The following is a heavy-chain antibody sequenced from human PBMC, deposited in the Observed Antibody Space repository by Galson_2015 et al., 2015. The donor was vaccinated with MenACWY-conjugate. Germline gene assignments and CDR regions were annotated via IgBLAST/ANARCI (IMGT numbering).Heavy chain of an antibody. Sequence: SLRLSCAASGFIFSSYAMNWVRQAPGTGLEWVSLISSSSSYTNYADSVKGRFTISRDNAKNSLYLQINSLRAEDTAVYYCARVAAGDHEENAFDIWGQGTMVTVSS. D-gene: IGHD7-27*01. V-gene: IGHV3-21*04. CDR1: GFIFSSYA. J-gene: IGHJ3*02. CDR3: ARVAAGDHEENAFDI. CDR2: ISSSSSYT.